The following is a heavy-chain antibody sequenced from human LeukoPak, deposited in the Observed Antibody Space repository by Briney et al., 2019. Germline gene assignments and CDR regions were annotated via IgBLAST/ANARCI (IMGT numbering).Heavy chain of an antibody. Sequence: SVKVSCKASGGTFSSYAISWVRQAPGQGLEWMGRIIPIFGTANYAQKSQGRVTITTDESTSTAYMELSSLRSEDTAVYYCARDSGGEQWLVPFDYWGQGTLVTVSS. CDR1: GGTFSSYA. CDR3: ARDSGGEQWLVPFDY. CDR2: IIPIFGTA. D-gene: IGHD6-19*01. V-gene: IGHV1-69*05. J-gene: IGHJ4*02.